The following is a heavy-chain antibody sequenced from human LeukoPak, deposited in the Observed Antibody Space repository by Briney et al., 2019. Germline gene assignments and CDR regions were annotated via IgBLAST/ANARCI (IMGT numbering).Heavy chain of an antibody. D-gene: IGHD5-18*01. CDR2: IIPIFGTA. CDR3: ASYSYGFTPYYYYMDV. V-gene: IGHV1-69*13. CDR1: GGTFSSYA. Sequence: GASVKVSCKASGGTFSSYAISWVRQAPGQGLEWMGGIIPIFGTANYAQKFQGRVTITADESTSTAYMELSSLRSEDTAVYYCASYSYGFTPYYYYMDVWGKGTTVTVSS. J-gene: IGHJ6*03.